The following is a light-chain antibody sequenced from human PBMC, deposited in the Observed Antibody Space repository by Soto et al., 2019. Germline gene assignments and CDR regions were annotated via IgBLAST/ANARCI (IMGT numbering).Light chain of an antibody. CDR1: ETVRTN. V-gene: IGKV3-15*01. Sequence: IVMTQSPATLSVSPGERVTLSCRASETVRTNLAWFQQKPGQTPRLLIFGASTRATGIPTMFTGSGSETEFTLTIGSLQSEDLAVYYCQQYYNWPPYTFGQGTKLEIK. CDR3: QQYYNWPPYT. CDR2: GAS. J-gene: IGKJ2*01.